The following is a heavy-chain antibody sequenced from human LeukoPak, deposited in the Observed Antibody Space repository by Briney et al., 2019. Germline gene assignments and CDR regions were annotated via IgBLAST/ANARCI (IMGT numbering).Heavy chain of an antibody. CDR2: IYYSGST. CDR1: GGSISRYY. J-gene: IGHJ6*03. V-gene: IGHV4-59*01. Sequence: PSETLSLTCTVSGGSISRYYWSWIRQPPGKGLEWIGYIYYSGSTNYNPSLKSRVTISVDTSKNQFSLKLSSVTAADTAVYYCARESPFSSSSGRGDYYYYMDVWGEGTTVTISS. D-gene: IGHD6-13*01. CDR3: ARESPFSSSSGRGDYYYYMDV.